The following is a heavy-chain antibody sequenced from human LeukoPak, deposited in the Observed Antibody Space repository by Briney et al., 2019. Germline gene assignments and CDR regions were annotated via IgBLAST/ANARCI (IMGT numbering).Heavy chain of an antibody. V-gene: IGHV1-2*02. CDR3: ARDGGRGITIFGVVIFQLDY. Sequence: ASVKVSCKASGYTFTGYYMHWVRQAPGQGLEWMGWINPNSGGTNYAQKFQGRVTMTRDTSISTAYMELSRLRSDDTAVYYCARDGGRGITIFGVVIFQLDYWGQGTLVTVSS. CDR2: INPNSGGT. D-gene: IGHD3-3*01. CDR1: GYTFTGYY. J-gene: IGHJ4*02.